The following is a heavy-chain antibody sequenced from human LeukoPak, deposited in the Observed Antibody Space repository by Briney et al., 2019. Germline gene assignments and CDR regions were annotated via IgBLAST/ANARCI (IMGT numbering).Heavy chain of an antibody. Sequence: GGSLRLSCAASGFTVSSNYMSWVRQAPGKGLEWVSSISSSSSYIYYADSVKGRFTISRDNAKNSLYLQMNSLRAEDTAVYYCARFLVGGYDSGDYWGQGTLVTVSS. CDR2: ISSSSSYI. J-gene: IGHJ4*02. CDR3: ARFLVGGYDSGDY. V-gene: IGHV3-21*01. CDR1: GFTVSSNY. D-gene: IGHD5-12*01.